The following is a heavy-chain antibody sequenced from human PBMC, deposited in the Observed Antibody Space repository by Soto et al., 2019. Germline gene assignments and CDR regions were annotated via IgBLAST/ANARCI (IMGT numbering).Heavy chain of an antibody. CDR1: GFTFSSYA. V-gene: IGHV3-23*01. J-gene: IGHJ5*02. Sequence: PGGSLRLSCAASGFTFSSYAMSWVRQAPGKGLEWVSDISGGGDNTYYADSVRGRFAISRDNSKNTLYLQMNSLRAEDTAKYYCAKDSLSSGSGARFDPRGQGTLVTVSS. CDR3: AKDSLSSGSGARFDP. CDR2: ISGGGDNT. D-gene: IGHD6-19*01.